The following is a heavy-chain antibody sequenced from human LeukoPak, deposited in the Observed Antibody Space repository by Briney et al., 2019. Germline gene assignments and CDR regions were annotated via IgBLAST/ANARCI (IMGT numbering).Heavy chain of an antibody. CDR1: GVSISRSHW. V-gene: IGHV4-4*02. CDR2: IYHSGST. CDR3: VRAFGNSSGWDENYFDY. Sequence: PSGTLSLTCAVSGVSISRSHWWRWVRQPPGKGLEWIGEIYHSGSTNYNPSLKSRVTISVDKSKNQFSLKLSSVTAADTAVYYCVRAFGNSSGWDENYFDYWGQGILVTVSS. J-gene: IGHJ4*02. D-gene: IGHD6-19*01.